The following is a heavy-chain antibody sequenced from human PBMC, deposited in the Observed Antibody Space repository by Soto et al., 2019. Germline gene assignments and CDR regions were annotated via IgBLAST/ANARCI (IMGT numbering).Heavy chain of an antibody. J-gene: IGHJ4*02. CDR1: GYTLTDLS. Sequence: QVQLVQSGAEVKKPGASVKVSCKVSGYTLTDLSMHWVRQAPGKGLEWMGGFDPEDGETIYAQKFQGRVTMTEDTSTDTAYMELSSLRSEDTAVYYCATAVLGYYYDSSGYNYWGQGTLVTVSS. V-gene: IGHV1-24*01. CDR2: FDPEDGET. D-gene: IGHD3-22*01. CDR3: ATAVLGYYYDSSGYNY.